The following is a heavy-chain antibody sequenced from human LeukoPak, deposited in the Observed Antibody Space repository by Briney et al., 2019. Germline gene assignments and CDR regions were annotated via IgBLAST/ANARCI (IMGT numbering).Heavy chain of an antibody. Sequence: ASVKVSCKASGYTFTGYYMHWVRQAPGQGLEWMGWINPNSGGTNYAQKFQGRVTMTRDTSISTAYMELSRLRSDDTDVYYCARRIFGGVIVSPNDYWGQGTLVTVSS. J-gene: IGHJ4*02. CDR2: INPNSGGT. V-gene: IGHV1-2*02. CDR1: GYTFTGYY. D-gene: IGHD3-16*02. CDR3: ARRIFGGVIVSPNDY.